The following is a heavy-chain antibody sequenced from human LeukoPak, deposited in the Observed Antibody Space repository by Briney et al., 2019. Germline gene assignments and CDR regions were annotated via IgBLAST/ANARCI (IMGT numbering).Heavy chain of an antibody. CDR1: GYTFTSYW. CDR3: ARLRRDGYNYAYYFDY. CDR2: IYPGDSDT. V-gene: IGHV5-51*01. Sequence: LGESLKISCKGSGYTFTSYWIGWVRQMPGKGLEWMAIIYPGDSDTRYSPSFQGQVTISADKSISAAYLQWSSLKASDTAMYYCARLRRDGYNYAYYFDYWGQGTLVTVSS. D-gene: IGHD5-24*01. J-gene: IGHJ4*02.